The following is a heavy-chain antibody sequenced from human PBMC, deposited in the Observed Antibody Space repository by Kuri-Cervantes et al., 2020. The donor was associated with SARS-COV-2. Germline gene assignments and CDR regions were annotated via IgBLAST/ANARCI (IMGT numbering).Heavy chain of an antibody. J-gene: IGHJ4*02. CDR2: IDWEDDK. Sequence: SGPTLVKPTQTLTLTCTFSGFSLNTSGMCVSWIRQPPGKALEWLARIDWEDDKRYGPSLKSRLTITKDTSKNQVVLTMTNMDPVDTATYYCAHSAFDFWSGYSALLYFDYWGQGTLVTVSS. D-gene: IGHD3-3*01. CDR1: GFSLNTSGMC. CDR3: AHSAFDFWSGYSALLYFDY. V-gene: IGHV2-5*08.